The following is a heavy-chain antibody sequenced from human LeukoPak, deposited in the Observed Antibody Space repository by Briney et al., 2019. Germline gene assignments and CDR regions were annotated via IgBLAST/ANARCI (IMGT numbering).Heavy chain of an antibody. V-gene: IGHV1-2*06. J-gene: IGHJ3*02. CDR3: ARYYYDSSGKGAFDI. D-gene: IGHD3-22*01. CDR1: GYTFTDYF. Sequence: GVSVTVSCKASGYTFTDYFIHWVRQAPGQGLEWMGRINPNSGVSNYAQKFQGRVTTTRDTSISTAYMELSRLRSDDTAVFYCARYYYDSSGKGAFDIWGQGTMVTVSS. CDR2: INPNSGVS.